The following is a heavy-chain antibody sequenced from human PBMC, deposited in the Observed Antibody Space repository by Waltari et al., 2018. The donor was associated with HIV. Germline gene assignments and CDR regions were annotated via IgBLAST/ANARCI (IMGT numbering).Heavy chain of an antibody. V-gene: IGHV3-66*01. CDR1: GFNVSANY. J-gene: IGHJ4*02. Sequence: EVQLVESGGGLVQPGGSLRLSCVVSGFNVSANYMSWVRQAPGKGRECVSVMFTGGTTYYADSVKGRVTISRDNSRNTVYLQMNNLRAEDTAVYYCATDDFLTYWGQGTPVTVSS. D-gene: IGHD7-27*01. CDR3: ATDDFLTY. CDR2: MFTGGTT.